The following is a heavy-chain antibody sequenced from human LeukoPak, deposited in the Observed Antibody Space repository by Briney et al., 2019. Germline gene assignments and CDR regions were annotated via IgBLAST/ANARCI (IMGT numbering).Heavy chain of an antibody. CDR1: GFTFSSYT. CDR3: ARKGAVAGTLDY. J-gene: IGHJ4*02. Sequence: GGSPRLSCAASGFTFSSYTMTWVRQAPGKGLECISYISSSIRTIYYADSVKGRFTISRDNAKNSLYLQMNGLRAEDTAVYYCARKGAVAGTLDYWGQGTLVTVSS. D-gene: IGHD6-19*01. CDR2: ISSSIRTI. V-gene: IGHV3-48*01.